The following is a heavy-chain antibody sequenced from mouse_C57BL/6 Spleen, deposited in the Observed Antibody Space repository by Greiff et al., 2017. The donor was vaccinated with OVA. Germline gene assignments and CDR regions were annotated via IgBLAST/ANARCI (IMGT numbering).Heavy chain of an antibody. D-gene: IGHD2-5*01. V-gene: IGHV2-2*01. CDR1: GFSLTSYG. Sequence: QVQLQQSGPGLVQPSQSLSITCTVSGFSLTSYGVHWVRQSPGKGLEWLGVIWSGGSTDYHAAFISRLSISKDNSKSQVFFKMNSLQADDTAIYYCARTGYSNYNAMDDWGQGTSVTVSS. CDR3: ARTGYSNYNAMDD. CDR2: IWSGGST. J-gene: IGHJ4*01.